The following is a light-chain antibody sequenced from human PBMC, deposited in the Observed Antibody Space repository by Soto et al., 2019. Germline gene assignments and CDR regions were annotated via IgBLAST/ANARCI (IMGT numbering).Light chain of an antibody. V-gene: IGKV1-5*01. CDR3: QLYHTWPIT. J-gene: IGKJ4*01. CDR1: RSISGW. CDR2: EAS. Sequence: SRSISGWLACYQQKPGTAAKLLIYEASDLESGVPSRFSGSGSGTEFTLTISSMQNDHFATYVCQLYHTWPITSGGGTKV.